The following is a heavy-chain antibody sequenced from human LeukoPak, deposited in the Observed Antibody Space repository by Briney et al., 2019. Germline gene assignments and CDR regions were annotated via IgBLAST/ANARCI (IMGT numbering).Heavy chain of an antibody. V-gene: IGHV3-33*01. CDR1: GFTFSSYG. Sequence: GGSLRLSCAASGFTFSSYGMHWVRQAPGKGLEWVSIIWYDGSNKYYADSVKGRFTISKDNSKNTLYLQMNSLRAEDTAIYYCARDPGHNGWYGDNWGQGTLVTISS. J-gene: IGHJ4*02. D-gene: IGHD6-19*01. CDR2: IWYDGSNK. CDR3: ARDPGHNGWYGDN.